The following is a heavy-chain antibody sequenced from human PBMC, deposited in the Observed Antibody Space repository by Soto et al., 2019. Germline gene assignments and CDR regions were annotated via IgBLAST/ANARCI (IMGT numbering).Heavy chain of an antibody. D-gene: IGHD6-19*01. CDR1: GYTFTSYG. Sequence: QVQLVQSGAEVKKPGASVKVSCKASGYTFTSYGISWVRQAPGQGLEWLGWISSYNGNTKYTQKLQGRVTMTTDTSTSTGYTELRSLRSDDTAVYYCARDLAVGLVDYWGHGTLVTVSS. CDR2: ISSYNGNT. CDR3: ARDLAVGLVDY. J-gene: IGHJ4*01. V-gene: IGHV1-18*01.